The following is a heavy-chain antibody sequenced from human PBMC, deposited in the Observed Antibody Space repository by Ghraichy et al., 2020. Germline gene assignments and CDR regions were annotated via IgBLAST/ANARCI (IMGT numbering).Heavy chain of an antibody. Sequence: GESLNISCAASGFTLSSFGMHWVRQAPGKGLEWVSVIWFDGSKTHYGDSVKGRFTISRDNSKNTLYLQMNSLRAEDTAVYYCARIFNHYDSSGYFDNAFDIWAPPTIVPFSS. CDR1: GFTLSSFG. CDR2: IWFDGSKT. D-gene: IGHD3-22*01. CDR3: ARIFNHYDSSGYFDNAFDI. V-gene: IGHV3-33*01. J-gene: IGHJ3*02.